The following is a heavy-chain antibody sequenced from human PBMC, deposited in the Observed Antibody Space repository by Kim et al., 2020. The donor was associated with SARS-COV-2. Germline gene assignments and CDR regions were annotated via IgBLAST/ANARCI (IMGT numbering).Heavy chain of an antibody. D-gene: IGHD6-19*01. V-gene: IGHV1-24*01. Sequence: ASVKVSCKVSGYTLTELSMHWVRRAPGKGLEWMGGFDPEDGETIYAQKFQGRVTMTEDTSTDTAYMELSSLRSEDTAVYYCATALAVVEYHYYYYMDVWGKGTTVTVSS. J-gene: IGHJ6*03. CDR2: FDPEDGET. CDR3: ATALAVVEYHYYYYMDV. CDR1: GYTLTELS.